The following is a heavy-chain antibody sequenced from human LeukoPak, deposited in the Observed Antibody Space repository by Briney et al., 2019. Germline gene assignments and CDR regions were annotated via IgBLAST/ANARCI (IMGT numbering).Heavy chain of an antibody. V-gene: IGHV3-30*02. CDR3: AKEGMVTPIDY. D-gene: IGHD2-21*02. J-gene: IGHJ4*02. Sequence: GGSLRLSCGASGFTFSRYGMHWVRQAPGKGLEWVAFIRYDGSNQYYTNSVKGRFTISRDNSKNTLYVQMNSLRGDDTGVYYCAKEGMVTPIDYWGQGTLVTVSS. CDR2: IRYDGSNQ. CDR1: GFTFSRYG.